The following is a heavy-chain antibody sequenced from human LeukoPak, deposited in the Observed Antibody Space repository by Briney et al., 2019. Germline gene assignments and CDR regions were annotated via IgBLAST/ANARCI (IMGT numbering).Heavy chain of an antibody. V-gene: IGHV3-66*01. J-gene: IGHJ6*02. CDR2: LYSSGST. Sequence: PGGSLRLSCAASGFTVSSNYMSWVRQAPGKGLEWVSLLYSSGSTYYTDSVKGRFTISRDSSKNTLYLQMNSLRAKDTAVYYCAGRDKGYYYGMDVWGQGTTVTVSS. D-gene: IGHD5-24*01. CDR3: AGRDKGYYYGMDV. CDR1: GFTVSSNY.